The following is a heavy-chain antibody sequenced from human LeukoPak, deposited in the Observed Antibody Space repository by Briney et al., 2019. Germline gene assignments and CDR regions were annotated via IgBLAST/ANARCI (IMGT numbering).Heavy chain of an antibody. CDR2: ISSSGSTI. D-gene: IGHD2-15*01. V-gene: IGHV3-11*01. CDR1: RFTFSDYY. J-gene: IGHJ4*02. Sequence: GGSLRLSCAASRFTFSDYYMSWIRQAPGKGLEWVSYISSSGSTIYYADSVKGRFTISRDNAKNSLYLQMNSLRAEDTAVYYCASRYCSGGSCYFDYWGQGTLVTVSS. CDR3: ASRYCSGGSCYFDY.